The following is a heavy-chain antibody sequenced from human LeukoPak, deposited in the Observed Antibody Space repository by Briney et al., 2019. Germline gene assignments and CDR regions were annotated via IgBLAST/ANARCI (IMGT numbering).Heavy chain of an antibody. D-gene: IGHD6-19*01. CDR3: AKDSAYSSGWTTGYYYYYYMDV. V-gene: IGHV3-30*04. Sequence: GGSRRLSCAASGLSFSSHAMHWVRQAPGKGLEGVAVISYVGSNKYYADSVKGRFTISRDNSKNTLYLQMNGLRAEDTAVYYCAKDSAYSSGWTTGYYYYYYMDVWGKGTTVTVSS. CDR1: GLSFSSHA. J-gene: IGHJ6*03. CDR2: ISYVGSNK.